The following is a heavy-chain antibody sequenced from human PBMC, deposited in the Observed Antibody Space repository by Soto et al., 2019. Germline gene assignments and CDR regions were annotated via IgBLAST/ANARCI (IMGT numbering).Heavy chain of an antibody. J-gene: IGHJ4*02. CDR1: GGTFSSYA. V-gene: IGHV1-69*13. Sequence: GASVKVSCKASGGTFSSYAISWVRQAPGQGLEWMGGIIPIFGTAHYAQKFPGRVTITADESTSTAYLELSSLRSEDTAVYYCASRRDGYNYDRLFDYGGQGTLVPVSS. CDR3: ASRRDGYNYDRLFDY. D-gene: IGHD5-12*01. CDR2: IIPIFGTA.